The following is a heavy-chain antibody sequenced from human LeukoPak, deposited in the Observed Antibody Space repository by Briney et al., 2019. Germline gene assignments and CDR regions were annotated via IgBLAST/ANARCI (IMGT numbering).Heavy chain of an antibody. J-gene: IGHJ6*02. CDR1: GYTFTSYG. V-gene: IGHV1-18*01. CDR2: ISAYNGNT. CDR3: ARHRGYYYGSGSPYYYGMDV. D-gene: IGHD3-10*01. Sequence: GASVKVSCKASGYTFTSYGISWVRQAPGQGLEWMGWISAYNGNTNYAQKFQGRVIMTTDTSTSTAYMELSSLRSEDTAVYYCARHRGYYYGSGSPYYYGMDVWGQGTTVTVSS.